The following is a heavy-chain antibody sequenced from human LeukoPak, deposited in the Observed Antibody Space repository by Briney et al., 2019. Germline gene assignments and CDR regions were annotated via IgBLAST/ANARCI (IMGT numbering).Heavy chain of an antibody. V-gene: IGHV1-24*01. D-gene: IGHD3-16*01. J-gene: IGHJ5*02. Sequence: ASEKVFCRVSGYTLTELYMHCVRQASGKGLEGMGGFDPEDGETIYAQKFQGRVTMTEDTSTDTAYMELSSLRSEDTAVYYCATDLWGRRFDPWGQGTLVTVSS. CDR3: ATDLWGRRFDP. CDR1: GYTLTELY. CDR2: FDPEDGET.